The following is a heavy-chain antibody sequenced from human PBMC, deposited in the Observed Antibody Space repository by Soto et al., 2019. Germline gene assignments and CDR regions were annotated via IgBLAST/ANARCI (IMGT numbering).Heavy chain of an antibody. V-gene: IGHV4-34*01. CDR2: INHSGST. CDR1: GGSFSGYY. CDR3: AREESYYGMDV. J-gene: IGHJ6*02. Sequence: SETLSLTCAVYGGSFSGYYWSWIRQPPGKGLEWIGEINHSGSTNYNPSLKSRVTISVDTSKNQSSLKLSSVTAADTAVYYCAREESYYGMDVWGQGTTVTVSS.